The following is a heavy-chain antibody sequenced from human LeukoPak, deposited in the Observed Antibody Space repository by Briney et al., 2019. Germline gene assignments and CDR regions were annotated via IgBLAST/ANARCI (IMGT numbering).Heavy chain of an antibody. J-gene: IGHJ4*02. D-gene: IGHD3-10*01. CDR1: GFSFSDSY. CDR3: ASSGSYYFPFDY. Sequence: GGSLRLSYAASGFSFSDSYMSWVRQAPGKGLEWISYINLSGNTMYYTDSVKGRFTISRDNAKNSLYLQMNSLRAEDTAIYYCASSGSYYFPFDYWGQGTLVTVSS. V-gene: IGHV3-11*01. CDR2: INLSGNTM.